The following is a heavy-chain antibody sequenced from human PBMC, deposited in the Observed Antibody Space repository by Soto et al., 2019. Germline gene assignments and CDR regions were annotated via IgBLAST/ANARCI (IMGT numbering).Heavy chain of an antibody. D-gene: IGHD6-19*01. V-gene: IGHV1-69*06. CDR2: IIPIFGTA. Sequence: GASVKVSCKASGGTFSSYAISWVRQAPGQGLEWMGGIIPIFGTANYAQKFQGRVTITADKSTSTAYMELSSLRSEDTAAYYCARVGAVAAAGYFDYWGQGTLVTVSS. J-gene: IGHJ4*02. CDR3: ARVGAVAAAGYFDY. CDR1: GGTFSSYA.